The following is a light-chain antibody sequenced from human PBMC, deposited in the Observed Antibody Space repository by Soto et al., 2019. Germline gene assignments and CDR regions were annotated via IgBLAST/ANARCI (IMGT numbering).Light chain of an antibody. CDR1: RDISSW. Sequence: DIQLTQSPSSVSASVGDRVTITCRASRDISSWLAWYQQKPGQAPNILVFAASTLQRGVPTRFSGRGSGTEFTLSIDSLQPEDFATYYCQQAYSLPLNFGGGTKVEIK. J-gene: IGKJ4*01. V-gene: IGKV1-12*01. CDR2: AAS. CDR3: QQAYSLPLN.